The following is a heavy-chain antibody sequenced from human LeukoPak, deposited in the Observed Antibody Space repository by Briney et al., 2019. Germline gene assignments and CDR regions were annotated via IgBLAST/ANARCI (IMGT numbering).Heavy chain of an antibody. D-gene: IGHD6-13*01. Sequence: SETLSLTCAVSGGSISSGGYSWSWIRQPPGKGLEWIGYIYHSGSTYYNPSLKSRVTISVDRSKNQFSLKLSSVTAADTAVYYCATRTSYSSSWYRGFDPWGQGTLVTVSS. J-gene: IGHJ5*02. CDR3: ATRTSYSSSWYRGFDP. CDR2: IYHSGST. V-gene: IGHV4-30-2*01. CDR1: GGSISSGGYS.